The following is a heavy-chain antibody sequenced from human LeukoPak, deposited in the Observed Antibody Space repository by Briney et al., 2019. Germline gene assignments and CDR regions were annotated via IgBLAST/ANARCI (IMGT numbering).Heavy chain of an antibody. V-gene: IGHV1-2*02. CDR3: ARDKGTLGGDY. J-gene: IGHJ4*02. Sequence: ASVKVSCKASGYTFTAYYVHWVRQAPGQGLERMGLINPNSGGTNYAQRFQGRVTMTRDTSISTAYMELSNLTSDDTAVYFCARDKGTLGGDYWGQGTLVTVSS. D-gene: IGHD3-16*01. CDR1: GYTFTAYY. CDR2: INPNSGGT.